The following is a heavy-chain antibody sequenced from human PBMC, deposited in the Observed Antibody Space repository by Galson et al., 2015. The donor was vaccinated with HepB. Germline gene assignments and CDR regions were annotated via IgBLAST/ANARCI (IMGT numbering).Heavy chain of an antibody. J-gene: IGHJ4*02. V-gene: IGHV3-33*08. CDR1: GFTFSSYG. D-gene: IGHD1-26*01. CDR2: IWYDGSNK. Sequence: SLRLSCAASGFTFSSYGMHWVRQAPGKGLEWVAVIWYDGSNKYYADPVKGRFTISRDNSKNTLYLQMNSLRAEDTAVYYCARGATMRGYVYFDYWGQGTLVTVSS. CDR3: ARGATMRGYVYFDY.